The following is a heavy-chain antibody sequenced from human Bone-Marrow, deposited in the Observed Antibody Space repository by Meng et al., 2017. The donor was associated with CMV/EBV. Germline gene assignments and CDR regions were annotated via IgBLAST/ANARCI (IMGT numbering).Heavy chain of an antibody. J-gene: IGHJ4*02. V-gene: IGHV4-39*01. Sequence: SETLSLTCTVSGGSISSSSYYWAWIRQPPGKGLEWIGSIYYSGSTYYNPSLKSRVTMSVDTSKNQFSLKLSSVTAADTAVFYCASDSSGYYFFDSWGPGPLVTGSS. D-gene: IGHD6-19*01. CDR1: GGSISSSSYY. CDR2: IYYSGST. CDR3: ASDSSGYYFFDS.